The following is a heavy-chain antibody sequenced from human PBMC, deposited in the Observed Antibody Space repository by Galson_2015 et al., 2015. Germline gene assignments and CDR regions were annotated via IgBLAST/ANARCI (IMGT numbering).Heavy chain of an antibody. V-gene: IGHV1-8*01. D-gene: IGHD2-2*01. Sequence: SVKVSCKASGYTFTSYGINWVRQATGQGLEWMGWMNPNSGNTGYAQKFQGRVTMTRNTSISTAYMELSSLRSEDTAVYYCARGRDIVVVPAPLDVWGQGTTVTVSS. J-gene: IGHJ6*02. CDR2: MNPNSGNT. CDR1: GYTFTSYG. CDR3: ARGRDIVVVPAPLDV.